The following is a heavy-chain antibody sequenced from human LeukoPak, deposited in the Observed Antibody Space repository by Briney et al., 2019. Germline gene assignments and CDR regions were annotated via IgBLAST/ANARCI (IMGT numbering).Heavy chain of an antibody. V-gene: IGHV4-61*02. D-gene: IGHD3-3*01. CDR1: GGSVSSGSYY. CDR2: IYTSGST. CDR3: ARDGVERFLEWSTTWFDP. Sequence: SQTLSLTCTVSGGSVSSGSYYWNWIRQPPGKGLEWIGRIYTSGSTNYNPSLKSRVTISLDTSKNQFSLKLTSVTAADTAVYYCARDGVERFLEWSTTWFDPWGQGTLVTVSS. J-gene: IGHJ5*02.